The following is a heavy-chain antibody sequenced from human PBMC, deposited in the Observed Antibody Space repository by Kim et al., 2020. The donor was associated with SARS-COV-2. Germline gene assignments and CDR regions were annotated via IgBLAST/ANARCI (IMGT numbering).Heavy chain of an antibody. Sequence: TRYSPSFQGQVTISADKSISTAYLQWSSLKASDTAMYYCARQTVAGKDYWGQGTLVTVSS. CDR3: ARQTVAGKDY. CDR2: T. D-gene: IGHD6-19*01. V-gene: IGHV5-51*01. J-gene: IGHJ4*02.